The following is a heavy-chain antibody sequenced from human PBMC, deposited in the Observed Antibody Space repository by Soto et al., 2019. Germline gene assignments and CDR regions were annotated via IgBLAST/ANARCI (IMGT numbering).Heavy chain of an antibody. CDR3: AMTPPETRGKVGLDY. J-gene: IGHJ4*02. D-gene: IGHD1-26*01. CDR1: GGSISSGDYY. Sequence: QVQLQESGPGLVTPSQTLSLTCTVSGGSISSGDYYLSWIRQPPGHGLEWIAYISYSGSTYYSPSLKSRITISVDPSKNQFSLKLSSVTAADTAVYYCAMTPPETRGKVGLDYWGQGTLVTVSS. V-gene: IGHV4-30-4*01. CDR2: ISYSGST.